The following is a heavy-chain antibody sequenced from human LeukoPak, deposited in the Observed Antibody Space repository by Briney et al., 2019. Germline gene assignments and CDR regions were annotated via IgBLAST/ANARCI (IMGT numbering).Heavy chain of an antibody. CDR2: ISGSGGST. Sequence: GGSLRLSCAASGFTFSSNAMSWVRQAPGKGLEWVSAISGSGGSTYYADSAKGRFTISRDNSKNTLYLQMNSLRAEDTAVYYCAKDLDAQGDYGDYTPFDYWGQGTLVTVSS. D-gene: IGHD4-17*01. CDR3: AKDLDAQGDYGDYTPFDY. J-gene: IGHJ4*02. V-gene: IGHV3-23*01. CDR1: GFTFSSNA.